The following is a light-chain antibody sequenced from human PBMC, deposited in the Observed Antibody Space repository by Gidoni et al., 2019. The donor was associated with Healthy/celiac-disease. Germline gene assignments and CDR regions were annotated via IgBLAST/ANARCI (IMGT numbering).Light chain of an antibody. CDR2: AAS. J-gene: IGKJ5*01. CDR1: QSISSY. Sequence: DIQMTQSPSSLSASVGDRVTITCRASQSISSYLYWYQQKPGKAPKLLIYAASSLQSGVPSRFSGSGSGTDFTLTISSLQPEDFATYYCQQCYSTSITFGQGTQLEIK. V-gene: IGKV1-39*01. CDR3: QQCYSTSIT.